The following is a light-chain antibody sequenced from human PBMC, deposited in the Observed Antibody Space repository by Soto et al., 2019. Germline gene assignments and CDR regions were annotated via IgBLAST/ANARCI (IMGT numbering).Light chain of an antibody. CDR1: TLGSKF. V-gene: IGLV3-1*01. CDR3: QDWDSGTVV. Sequence: SYELTQPPSVSVSPGQTANITCSGNTLGSKFVFWYQQKAGQSPMVVIYEDTKRPSGIPERFSGSNSGNTATLTISGTQAMDEADFYCQDWDSGTVVFGGGTKVTVL. CDR2: EDT. J-gene: IGLJ2*01.